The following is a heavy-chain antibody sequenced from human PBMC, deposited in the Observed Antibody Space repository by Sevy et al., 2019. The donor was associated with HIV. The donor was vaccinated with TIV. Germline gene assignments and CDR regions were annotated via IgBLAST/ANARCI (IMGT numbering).Heavy chain of an antibody. D-gene: IGHD4-17*01. CDR1: GYTFSNSG. CDR3: ARFGTVATLRYNYYNGMDV. Sequence: ASVKVSCKASGYTFSNSGITWVRQAPGQGLECMGWIAVYNGNIKYAQKFRGSVTVTTDTSTSTAYMGLRILKTAETAEYHCARFGTVATLRYNYYNGMDVWGQVSTVTVS. CDR2: IAVYNGNI. J-gene: IGHJ6*02. V-gene: IGHV1-18*01.